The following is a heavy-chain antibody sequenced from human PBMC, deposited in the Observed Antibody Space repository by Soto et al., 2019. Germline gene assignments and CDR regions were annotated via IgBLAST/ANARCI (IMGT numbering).Heavy chain of an antibody. J-gene: IGHJ4*02. CDR1: GFTFSDYA. Sequence: GGSLRLSCSSSGFTFSDYAIDLVRQAPGKGLEFVSVISSNGGSTYYVDSVKGRFTISRDNSKNTLYLQMGSLRSDDTAVYYCVRDSLVSVPGRLDNWGQGTPVTVSS. CDR2: ISSNGGST. V-gene: IGHV3-64D*08. D-gene: IGHD6-19*01. CDR3: VRDSLVSVPGRLDN.